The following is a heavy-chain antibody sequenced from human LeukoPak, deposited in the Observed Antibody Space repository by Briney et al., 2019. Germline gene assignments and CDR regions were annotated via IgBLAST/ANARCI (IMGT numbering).Heavy chain of an antibody. D-gene: IGHD5-18*01. CDR2: ISWNSGSI. V-gene: IGHV3-9*01. CDR1: GFTFDDYA. CDR3: AKGASAMVREVFDY. J-gene: IGHJ4*02. Sequence: GGSLRLSCAASGFTFDDYAMHWVRQAPGKGLEWVSGISWNSGSIGYADSVKGRFTISRDNAKNSPYLQMNSLRAEDTALYYCAKGASAMVREVFDYWGQGTLVTVSS.